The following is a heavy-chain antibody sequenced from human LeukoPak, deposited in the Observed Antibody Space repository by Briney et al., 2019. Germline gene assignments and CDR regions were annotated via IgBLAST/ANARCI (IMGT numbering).Heavy chain of an antibody. CDR2: IYPGDSDT. V-gene: IGHV5-51*01. CDR3: ARSIAADNWFDP. CDR1: GXIFTASC. Sequence: GESLKISYKGFGXIFTASCIGWVRQMPGKGLEWMGIIYPGDSDTRYSPSFQGQVTISADKSISTAYLQWSSLKASDTAMYYCARSIAADNWFDPWGQGTLVTVSS. J-gene: IGHJ5*02. D-gene: IGHD6-13*01.